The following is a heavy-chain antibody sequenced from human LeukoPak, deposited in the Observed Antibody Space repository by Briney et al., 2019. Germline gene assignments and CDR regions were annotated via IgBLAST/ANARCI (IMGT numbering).Heavy chain of an antibody. Sequence: PGRSLRLSCVASGFTFSTNVMHWVRQAAGKGLEWVALIWHDGSNKYYADSVKDRFTISRDNSKNTLYLQMTSLRAEDTALYYCARDRGYTYGHPFDYWGQGTLVTVSA. V-gene: IGHV3-33*01. CDR2: IWHDGSNK. CDR1: GFTFSTNV. D-gene: IGHD5-18*01. CDR3: ARDRGYTYGHPFDY. J-gene: IGHJ4*02.